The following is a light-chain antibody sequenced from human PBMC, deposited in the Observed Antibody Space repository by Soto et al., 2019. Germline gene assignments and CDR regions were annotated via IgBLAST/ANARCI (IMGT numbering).Light chain of an antibody. J-gene: IGLJ3*02. CDR1: YSNIGAGYE. V-gene: IGLV1-40*01. CDR2: GHN. CDR3: QSYDSSLSGSGV. Sequence: SVLTQPPSVSGAPGQRVTISCTGSYSNIGAGYEVHWYQQIPGTAPKLLISGHNNRPSGVPDRFFGSKSGTSASLTIIGLQAEDEADYYCQSYDSSLSGSGVFGGGTKVTDL.